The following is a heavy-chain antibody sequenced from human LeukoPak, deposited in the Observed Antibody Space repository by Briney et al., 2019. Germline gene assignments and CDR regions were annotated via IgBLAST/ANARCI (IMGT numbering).Heavy chain of an antibody. V-gene: IGHV3-23*01. CDR2: ISGSGGAT. J-gene: IGHJ4*02. CDR3: AKDQPIFKD. Sequence: GGSLRLSCAASGFTFSSSAMSWVRQAPGRGLEWVSTISGSGGATYYADSVKGRFTISSDNSKNTLYLQMNSLRAEDTAVYYCAKDQPIFKDWGQGAQVTVSS. CDR1: GFTFSSSA.